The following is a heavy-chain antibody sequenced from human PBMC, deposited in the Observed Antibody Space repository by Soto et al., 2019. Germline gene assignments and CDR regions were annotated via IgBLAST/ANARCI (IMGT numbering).Heavy chain of an antibody. CDR3: ARYRLHQGIDP. J-gene: IGHJ5*02. CDR2: INHSGST. Sequence: SETLSLTCALSGGSFSSYYWSLIRQPPGKGLEWIGEINHSGSTNYNPSLKSRVTISVDTSKNQFSLKLSSVTAADTAVYYCARYRLHQGIDPWGQGTLVTVSS. D-gene: IGHD4-4*01. V-gene: IGHV4-34*01. CDR1: GGSFSSYY.